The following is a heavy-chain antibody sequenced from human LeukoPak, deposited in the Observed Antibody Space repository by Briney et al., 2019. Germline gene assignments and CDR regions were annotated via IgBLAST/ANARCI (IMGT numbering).Heavy chain of an antibody. V-gene: IGHV1-46*01. J-gene: IGHJ6*03. Sequence: GASVTVSCKASGYTFTSYYMHWVRQAPGQGLEWMGLINPTGGSTGYAQKFQGRVTMTRDMSTSTDYMELSSLRSEDTAVYYCARRTVTQQGYYYYYYMDVWGKGTTVTVSS. CDR3: ARRTVTQQGYYYYYYMDV. CDR1: GYTFTSYY. CDR2: INPTGGST. D-gene: IGHD4-17*01.